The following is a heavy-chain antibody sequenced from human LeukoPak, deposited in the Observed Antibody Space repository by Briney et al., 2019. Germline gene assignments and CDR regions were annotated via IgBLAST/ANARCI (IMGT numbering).Heavy chain of an antibody. J-gene: IGHJ6*03. CDR3: GRDALVGYFSYYYMDV. Sequence: PSETLSLTCTVSGGSISSHYWTWIRQSPVKGLEWIGDISNSGSTSYNPSFKSRVTISIDMSKSQFSLKLSSVTAADTAVYYCGRDALVGYFSYYYMDVWGKGTTVTVSS. CDR1: GGSISSHY. V-gene: IGHV4-59*11. D-gene: IGHD2-15*01. CDR2: ISNSGST.